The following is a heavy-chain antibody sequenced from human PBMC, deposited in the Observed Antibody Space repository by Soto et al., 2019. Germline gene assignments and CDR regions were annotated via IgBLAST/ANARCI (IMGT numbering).Heavy chain of an antibody. CDR2: SRNKANSYTT. Sequence: GGSLRLSCTASGFSLSDHYVDWVRQAPGKGLEWVGRSRNKANSYTTEYAASVRGRFTISRDNSKNTLYLQMNSLRAEDTAVYYCARDHLTNSYPYYWGQGTLVTVSS. CDR3: ARDHLTNSYPYY. J-gene: IGHJ4*02. D-gene: IGHD1-1*01. V-gene: IGHV3-72*01. CDR1: GFSLSDHY.